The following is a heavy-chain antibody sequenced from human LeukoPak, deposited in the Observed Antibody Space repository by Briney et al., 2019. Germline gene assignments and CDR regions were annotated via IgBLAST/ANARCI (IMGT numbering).Heavy chain of an antibody. Sequence: GGSLRLSCAAPGFTFSSYSMNWVRQAPGKGLEWVSSITSSSSYIYYADSVKGRFTISRDNAKNSLYLQMNSLRTEDTAVYYCARPPTATTFGYWGQGTLVTVSS. J-gene: IGHJ4*02. D-gene: IGHD1-7*01. CDR3: ARPPTATTFGY. V-gene: IGHV3-21*01. CDR1: GFTFSSYS. CDR2: ITSSSSYI.